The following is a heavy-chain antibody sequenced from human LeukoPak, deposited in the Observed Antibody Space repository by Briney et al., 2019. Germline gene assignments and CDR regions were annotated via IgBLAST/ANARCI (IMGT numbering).Heavy chain of an antibody. CDR1: GITFDDYA. Sequence: GRSLSLSCAASGITFDDYAMHWVRQAPGKGPEWVSGISRNSGSIGYADSVKGRFTISRDNAKNSLYLQMNSLRAEDMALYYCAKEAPYGSGSYYPSYFDYWRQGTLVTVSS. CDR2: ISRNSGSI. D-gene: IGHD3-10*01. CDR3: AKEAPYGSGSYYPSYFDY. J-gene: IGHJ4*02. V-gene: IGHV3-9*03.